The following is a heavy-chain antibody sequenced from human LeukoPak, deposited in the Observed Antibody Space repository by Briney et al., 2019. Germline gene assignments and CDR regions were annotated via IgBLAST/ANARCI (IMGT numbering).Heavy chain of an antibody. D-gene: IGHD3-22*01. CDR2: IYHSGST. V-gene: IGHV4-38-2*02. CDR1: GYSISSGYY. Sequence: SETLSLTCTVSGYSISSGYYWGWIRQPPGKGLEWIGSIYHSGSTYYNPSLKSRVTISVDTSKNQFSLKLSSVTAADTAVYYCARAHDSSGYRPQDDAFDIWGQGTMVTVSS. CDR3: ARAHDSSGYRPQDDAFDI. J-gene: IGHJ3*02.